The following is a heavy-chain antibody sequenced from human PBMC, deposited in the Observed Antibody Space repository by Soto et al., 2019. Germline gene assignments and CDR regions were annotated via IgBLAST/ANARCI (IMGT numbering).Heavy chain of an antibody. J-gene: IGHJ1*01. Sequence: PSETLSRTCTVSGGSISSYYWTWIRQRPGKGLGWIGYSYYSGSTNYNPSLKSRGTISVDTAKNQFSLKLSSVTAADMAVYYCARDPSSTSCYEHWGKGHMVTVSS. V-gene: IGHV4-59*01. CDR2: SYYSGST. CDR3: ARDPSSTSCYEH. D-gene: IGHD2-2*01. CDR1: GGSISSYY.